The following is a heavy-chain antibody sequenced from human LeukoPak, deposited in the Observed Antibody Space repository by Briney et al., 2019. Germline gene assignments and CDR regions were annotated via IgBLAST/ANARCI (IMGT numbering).Heavy chain of an antibody. Sequence: GRSLRLSCAASGFTFSSYAMHWVRQALGKGLEWVAVISYDGSNKYYADSVKGRFTISRDNSKNTLYLQMNSLRAEDTAVYYCARETPSQPFDYWGQGTLVTVSS. CDR2: ISYDGSNK. CDR1: GFTFSSYA. CDR3: ARETPSQPFDY. V-gene: IGHV3-30-3*01. J-gene: IGHJ4*02.